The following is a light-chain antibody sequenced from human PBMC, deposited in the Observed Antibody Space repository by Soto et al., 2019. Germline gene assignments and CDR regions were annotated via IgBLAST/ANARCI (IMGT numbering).Light chain of an antibody. Sequence: EVVLTQPPATLSVSPGERATLSCRASQSVDINLAWYQQKPGQAPRLLIYGASTRATDMPGRFSGRGSGTEFTLTINSLQSEDFAVYYCQQYRNWPRTFGQGTKVDI. CDR3: QQYRNWPRT. V-gene: IGKV3-15*01. J-gene: IGKJ1*01. CDR2: GAS. CDR1: QSVDIN.